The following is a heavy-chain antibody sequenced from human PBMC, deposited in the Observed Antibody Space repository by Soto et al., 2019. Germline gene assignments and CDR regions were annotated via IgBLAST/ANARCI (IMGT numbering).Heavy chain of an antibody. CDR2: ISYSGST. V-gene: IGHV4-30-4*01. CDR3: ATMGTPATGLYYFDY. CDR1: GGSISSGNYY. J-gene: IGHJ4*02. D-gene: IGHD5-18*01. Sequence: SETLSLSCTVSGGSISSGNYYWSWIRQPPGKGLEWIGFISYSGSTYYSLSLKSRVTISVDTSKNQFSLNLSFVTAADTAVYYCATMGTPATGLYYFDYWGQGTLVTVSS.